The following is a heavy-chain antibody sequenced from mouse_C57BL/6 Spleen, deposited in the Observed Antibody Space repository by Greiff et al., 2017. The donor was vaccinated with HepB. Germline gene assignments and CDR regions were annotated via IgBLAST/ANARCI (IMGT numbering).Heavy chain of an antibody. J-gene: IGHJ3*01. D-gene: IGHD1-1*01. CDR3: ARDGPYGSSPFAY. CDR1: GISITTGNYR. Sequence: EVKLQESGPGLVKPSQTVFLTCTVTGISITTGNYRWSWIRQFPGNKLEWIGYIYYSGTITYNPSLTSRTTITRDTPKNQFFLEMNSLTAEDTATYYCARDGPYGSSPFAYWGQGTLVTVSA. CDR2: IYYSGTI. V-gene: IGHV3-5*01.